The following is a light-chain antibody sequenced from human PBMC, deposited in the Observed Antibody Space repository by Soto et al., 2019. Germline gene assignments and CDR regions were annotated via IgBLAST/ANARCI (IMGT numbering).Light chain of an antibody. Sequence: QSALTQPASVSGSPGQSITISCTGTSSDVTSYTYVSWYQQHPGKAPKLMIYEVSNRPLGISNRFSGSKSGNTASLTISGLQAEDEADYYCTSYSSSSSSYVFGSGTKVTVL. CDR1: SSDVTSYTY. CDR3: TSYSSSSSSYV. J-gene: IGLJ1*01. V-gene: IGLV2-14*01. CDR2: EVS.